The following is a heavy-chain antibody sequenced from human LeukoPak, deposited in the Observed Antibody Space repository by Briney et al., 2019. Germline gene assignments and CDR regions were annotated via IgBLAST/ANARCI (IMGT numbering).Heavy chain of an antibody. J-gene: IGHJ4*02. D-gene: IGHD2-15*01. CDR1: GGSFSGYY. CDR3: ARAVGGY. V-gene: IGHV3-7*01. Sequence: ETLSLTCAVYGGSFSGYYWSWVRQAPGKGLEWVANIKQDGSEKYYVESVKGRFTISRDNAKNSLYLQMNSLRAEDTAVYYCARAVGGYWGQGTLVTVSS. CDR2: IKQDGSEK.